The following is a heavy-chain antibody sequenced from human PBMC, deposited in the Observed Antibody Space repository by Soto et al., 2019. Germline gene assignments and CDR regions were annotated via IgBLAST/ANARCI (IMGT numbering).Heavy chain of an antibody. CDR3: TTDNNLWFGAFDY. CDR2: IKSKTDGGTT. J-gene: IGHJ4*02. Sequence: PGGSLRLSCAASGFTFSNYAVSWVRQAPGKGLEWVGRIKSKTDGGTTDYAAPVKGRFTISRDDSKNTLYLQMNSLKTEDTAVYYCTTDNNLWFGAFDYWGQGTLVTVSS. D-gene: IGHD3-10*01. V-gene: IGHV3-15*01. CDR1: GFTFSNYA.